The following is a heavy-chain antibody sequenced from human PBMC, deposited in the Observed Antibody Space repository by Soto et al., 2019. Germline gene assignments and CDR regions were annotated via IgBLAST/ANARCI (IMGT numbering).Heavy chain of an antibody. CDR2: INSDGSST. Sequence: PGGSLRLSCAASGFTFSSYWMHWVRQAPGKGLVWVSRINSDGSSTSYADSVKGRFTISRDNAKNTLYLQMNSLRAEDTAVYYCARELKWFGTEVHWFDPWGQGTLVTVPQ. V-gene: IGHV3-74*01. CDR3: ARELKWFGTEVHWFDP. J-gene: IGHJ5*02. CDR1: GFTFSSYW. D-gene: IGHD3-10*01.